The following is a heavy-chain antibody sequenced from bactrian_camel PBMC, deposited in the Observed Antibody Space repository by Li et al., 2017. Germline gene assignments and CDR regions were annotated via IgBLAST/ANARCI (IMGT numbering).Heavy chain of an antibody. D-gene: IGHD5*01. CDR2: IDVDGST. V-gene: IGHV3S31*01. Sequence: QLVESGGALVQPGGSLRLSCTAPGFTSNGCGMDWYRQALGKEREGVATIDVDGSTNYADSVKGRFTISIDNAKNTLYLQMNSLRADDTAMYYCAIGLFADFGLGRGTQVTVS. CDR1: GFTSNGCG. J-gene: IGHJ4*01.